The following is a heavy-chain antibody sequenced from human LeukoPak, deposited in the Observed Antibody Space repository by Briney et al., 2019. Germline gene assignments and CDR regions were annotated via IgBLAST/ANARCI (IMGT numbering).Heavy chain of an antibody. Sequence: SETLSLTCTVSGGSISSYYWSWIRQPAGKGLEWIGRIYTSGSTNYNPSLKSRVTMSVDTSKSQFSLKLSSVTAADTAVYYCARDPTSGGWFDPWGQGTLVTVSS. CDR2: IYTSGST. CDR1: GGSISSYY. J-gene: IGHJ5*02. D-gene: IGHD3-10*01. V-gene: IGHV4-4*07. CDR3: ARDPTSGGWFDP.